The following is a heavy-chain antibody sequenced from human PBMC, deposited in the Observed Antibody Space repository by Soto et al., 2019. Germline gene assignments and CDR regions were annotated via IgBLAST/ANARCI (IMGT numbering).Heavy chain of an antibody. CDR3: ARDRATYYDILTGSNYYYYMDV. V-gene: IGHV3-53*04. J-gene: IGHJ6*03. D-gene: IGHD3-9*01. CDR1: GFTVSSNY. CDR2: IYSGGST. Sequence: PGGSLRLSCAASGFTVSSNYMSWVRQAPGKGLEWVSVIYSGGSTYYADSVKGRFTISRHNSKNTLYLQMNSLRAEDTAVYYCARDRATYYDILTGSNYYYYMDVWGKGTTVTVSS.